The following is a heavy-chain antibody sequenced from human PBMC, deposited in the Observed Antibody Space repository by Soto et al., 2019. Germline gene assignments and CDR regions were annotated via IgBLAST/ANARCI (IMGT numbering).Heavy chain of an antibody. D-gene: IGHD4-4*01. CDR2: IYYSGST. Sequence: QVQLQESGPGLVKPSETLSLTCTVSGGSISSYYWSWIRQPPGKGLEWIGYIYYSGSTNYNPSLKSRVTISVDTSKNQFSLRLSSVTAADTAVYYCAGLTESDAFHIWGQGTMVTVSS. V-gene: IGHV4-59*08. J-gene: IGHJ3*02. CDR1: GGSISSYY. CDR3: AGLTESDAFHI.